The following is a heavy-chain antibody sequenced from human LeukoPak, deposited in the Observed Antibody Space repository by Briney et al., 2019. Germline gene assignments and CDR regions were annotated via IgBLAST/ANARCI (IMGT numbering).Heavy chain of an antibody. CDR2: IIPIFGTA. Sequence: ASVKVSCKASGGTFSSYAISWVRQAPGQGLEWMGGIIPIFGTANYAQKFQGRVAITADESTSTVYMELSSLRSEDTAVYYCARSQTGLRDAFDIWGQGTMVTVSS. CDR1: GGTFSSYA. CDR3: ARSQTGLRDAFDI. V-gene: IGHV1-69*13. D-gene: IGHD1-1*01. J-gene: IGHJ3*02.